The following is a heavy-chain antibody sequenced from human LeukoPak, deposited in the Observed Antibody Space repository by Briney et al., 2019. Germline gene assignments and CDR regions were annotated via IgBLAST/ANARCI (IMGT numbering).Heavy chain of an antibody. V-gene: IGHV3-48*03. CDR2: ISSSGSSI. Sequence: GGSLRLSCSVSGFTFRSYEMNWVRQAPGTGLEWVSYISSSGSSIEYVDSVKGRFTISRDNSKNTLYLQMNSLRAEDTAVYYCAKDRRVPYYFDYWGQGTLVTVSS. CDR3: AKDRRVPYYFDY. D-gene: IGHD3-10*01. CDR1: GFTFRSYE. J-gene: IGHJ4*02.